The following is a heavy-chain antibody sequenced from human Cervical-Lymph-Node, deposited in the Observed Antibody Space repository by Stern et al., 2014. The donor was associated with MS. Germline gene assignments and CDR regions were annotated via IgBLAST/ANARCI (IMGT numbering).Heavy chain of an antibody. J-gene: IGHJ5*02. D-gene: IGHD3-10*01. V-gene: IGHV1-69*06. CDR1: RDTFSHYA. CDR3: ARDQGDYGSGSENSWFDP. Sequence: QVQLVQSGAEVKKPGSSVQVSCKASRDTFSHYALSWVRQAPGQGLEWMGGIIPMLGRTSYAQKFQDRVTIIADISTNIVYMELSSLKSEDTALYFCARDQGDYGSGSENSWFDPWGQGTLVTVSS. CDR2: IIPMLGRT.